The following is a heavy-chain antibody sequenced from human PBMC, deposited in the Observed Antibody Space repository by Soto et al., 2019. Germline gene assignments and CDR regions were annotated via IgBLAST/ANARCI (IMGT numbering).Heavy chain of an antibody. CDR2: IKQDGSQI. CDR1: GFSFSGHW. CDR3: ARIFGSSDRGDY. D-gene: IGHD3-3*01. V-gene: IGHV3-7*03. J-gene: IGHJ4*02. Sequence: PGGSLRLSCVASGFSFSGHWMSWVRQAPGKGLEYVANIKQDGSQIYYGDSVKGRFTISRDNAKNSLYLQMNSLRAEDTAVYYCARIFGSSDRGDYWCQGPLVTV.